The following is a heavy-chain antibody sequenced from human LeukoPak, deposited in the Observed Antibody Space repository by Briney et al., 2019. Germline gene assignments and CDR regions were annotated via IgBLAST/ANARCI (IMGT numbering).Heavy chain of an antibody. CDR2: ISGSGGST. V-gene: IGHV3-23*01. D-gene: IGHD6-19*01. Sequence: HPGGSLRLSCAASGFTFSSYAMSWVRQAPGKGLEWVSAISGSGGSTHYADSVKGRFTISRDNSKNTLYLQMNSLRAEDTAVYYCAKDPWYSSASYPDYWGQGTLVTVSS. J-gene: IGHJ4*02. CDR3: AKDPWYSSASYPDY. CDR1: GFTFSSYA.